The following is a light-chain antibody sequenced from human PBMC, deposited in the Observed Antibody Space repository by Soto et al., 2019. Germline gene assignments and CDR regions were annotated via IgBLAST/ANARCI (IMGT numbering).Light chain of an antibody. V-gene: IGKV3-20*01. CDR2: GAS. CDR1: QSVRSN. J-gene: IGKJ5*01. Sequence: EIVMTQSPATLSASPGERATLSCRASQSVRSNLAWYQQKPGQAPRLLIYGASSRATGVPDRFSGSGPGTDFTLTISRLEPEDFAVYYCQQYGSSPLTFGQGTRLAIK. CDR3: QQYGSSPLT.